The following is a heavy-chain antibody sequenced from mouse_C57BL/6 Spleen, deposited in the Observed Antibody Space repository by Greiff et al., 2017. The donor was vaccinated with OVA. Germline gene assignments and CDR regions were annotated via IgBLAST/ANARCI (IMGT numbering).Heavy chain of an antibody. CDR2: IDPSDSYT. D-gene: IGHD1-1*01. J-gene: IGHJ2*01. V-gene: IGHV1-69*01. CDR3: ARAYGSSYVPFDY. CDR1: GYTFTSYW. Sequence: VQLQQPGAELVMPGASVKLSCKASGYTFTSYWMHWVKQRPGQGLEWIGEIDPSDSYTNYNQKFKGKSTLTVDKSSSTAYMQLSSLTSEDSAVYYCARAYGSSYVPFDYWGQGTTLTVSS.